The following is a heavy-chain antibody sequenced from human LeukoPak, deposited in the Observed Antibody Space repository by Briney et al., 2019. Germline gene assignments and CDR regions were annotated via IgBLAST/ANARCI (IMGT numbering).Heavy chain of an antibody. J-gene: IGHJ4*02. V-gene: IGHV3-30*18. CDR1: GFTFSSYA. Sequence: GGSLRLSCAASGFTFSSYAMHWVRQAPGKGLEWVAVISHDGKNEYYTDSVKGRFTISRDNAKNTLYLQMNSLRAEDTAVYYCAKARGNTILDYWGQGTLVTVSS. CDR2: ISHDGKNE. CDR3: AKARGNTILDY. D-gene: IGHD3-3*01.